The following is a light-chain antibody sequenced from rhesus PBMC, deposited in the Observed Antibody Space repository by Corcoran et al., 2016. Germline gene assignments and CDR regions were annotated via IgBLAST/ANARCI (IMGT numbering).Light chain of an antibody. J-gene: IGKJ3*01. CDR1: QGISSY. V-gene: IGKV1-28*02. CDR2: AAT. Sequence: DIQMTQSPSSLSASVGDTVTMTCRASQGISSYLNWFQQKPGKAPKLLSYAATYLQSGCPSRFSGSGSGTDFTLPLSSLQPEVFATYYCQQYKSYPPFTFFPGSKLDI. CDR3: QQYKSYPPFT.